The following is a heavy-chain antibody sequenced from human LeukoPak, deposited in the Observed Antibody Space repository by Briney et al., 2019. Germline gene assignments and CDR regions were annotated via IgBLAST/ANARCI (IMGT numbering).Heavy chain of an antibody. CDR1: GFTFDSYS. CDR2: ISSSSSYI. CDR3: ARDLGYSAYATVRGYAVDI. J-gene: IGHJ3*02. V-gene: IGHV3-21*01. Sequence: PGGSLRLSCVASGFTFDSYSMNWVRQAPGKGLEWVSSISSSSSYIYYADSLKGRFTISRDNAKNSLYLQMNSLRAEDTAVYYCARDLGYSAYATVRGYAVDIWGQGTMVTVSS. D-gene: IGHD5-12*01.